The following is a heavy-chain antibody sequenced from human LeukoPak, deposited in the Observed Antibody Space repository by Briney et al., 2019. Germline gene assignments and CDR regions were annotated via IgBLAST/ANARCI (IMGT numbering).Heavy chain of an antibody. CDR1: GGSISSYY. V-gene: IGHV4-4*09. D-gene: IGHD6-6*01. Sequence: PSETLSLTCTVSGGSISSYYWSWIRQPPGKGLEWIGYIYTSESTNYNPSLKSRVTISVDTSKNQFSLKLSSVTAADTAVCYCARQLGSSSVNWFDPWGQGTLVTVSS. CDR3: ARQLGSSSVNWFDP. J-gene: IGHJ5*02. CDR2: IYTSEST.